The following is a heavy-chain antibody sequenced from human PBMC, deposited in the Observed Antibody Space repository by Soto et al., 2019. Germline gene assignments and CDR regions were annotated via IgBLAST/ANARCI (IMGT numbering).Heavy chain of an antibody. V-gene: IGHV1-69*13. J-gene: IGHJ6*02. D-gene: IGHD3-22*01. CDR2: IIPISGTT. CDR3: ARAAYEHDSSGHLHYYYGMDV. CDR1: GGTFSSYA. Sequence: SVKVSCKTSGGTFSSYAINWVRQAPGQGLEWVGAIIPISGTTNYAQKFQGRVTITADESTSTAYMELSSLRSEDTGVYYCARAAYEHDSSGHLHYYYGMDVWGQGTTVTVSS.